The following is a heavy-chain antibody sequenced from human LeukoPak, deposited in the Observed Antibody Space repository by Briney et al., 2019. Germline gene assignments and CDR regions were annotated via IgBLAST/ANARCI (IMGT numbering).Heavy chain of an antibody. CDR2: IYHSGST. Sequence: SETLSLTCGVYDESFSGYYWSWIRQPPGKGLEWIGYIYHSGSTYYNPSLKSRVTISVDRSKNQFSLKLSSVTAADTAVYYCARGGGFWSGYFGMDVWGQGTTVTVSS. J-gene: IGHJ6*02. CDR1: DESFSGYY. CDR3: ARGGGFWSGYFGMDV. V-gene: IGHV4-34*01. D-gene: IGHD3-3*01.